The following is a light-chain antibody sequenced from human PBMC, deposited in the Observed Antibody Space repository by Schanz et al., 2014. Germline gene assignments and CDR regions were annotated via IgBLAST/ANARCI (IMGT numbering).Light chain of an antibody. V-gene: IGKV3-20*01. Sequence: EIVLTQSPATLSLSPGERATLSCRASQSVSSYLAWYQQKPGQTPRLLIYGASSRATGIPDRFSGSGSGTEFTLTITSPQSEDFAVYYCQQYGSSPGTFGQGTKVEIK. CDR2: GAS. J-gene: IGKJ1*01. CDR1: QSVSSY. CDR3: QQYGSSPGT.